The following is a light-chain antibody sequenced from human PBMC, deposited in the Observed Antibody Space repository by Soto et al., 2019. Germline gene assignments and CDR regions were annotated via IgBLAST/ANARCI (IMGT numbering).Light chain of an antibody. CDR2: DAS. CDR3: QQYNSYSEA. Sequence: DIQMTQSPSTVAPAVRDSVTITCRASQSISSWLAWYQQKPGKAPKVLIYDASSLESGVPSRFSGSGSGTEFTLTISSLQPDDFATYYCQQYNSYSEAFGQGTKVDIK. CDR1: QSISSW. J-gene: IGKJ1*01. V-gene: IGKV1-5*01.